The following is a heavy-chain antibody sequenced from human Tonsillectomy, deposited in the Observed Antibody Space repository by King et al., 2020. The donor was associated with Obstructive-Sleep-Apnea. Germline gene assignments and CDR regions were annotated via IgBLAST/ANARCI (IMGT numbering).Heavy chain of an antibody. CDR1: GNSFTSYW. Sequence: VQLVESGAEVKKPGESLRISCKGSGNSFTSYWISWVRQMPGKGLEWMGKIDPSDSYTNYSPSFQGHVTISADKSISTAYLQWSSLKASDTAMYYCARHIDYYGSGSHYYYGMDVWGQGTTVTVSS. V-gene: IGHV5-10-1*03. D-gene: IGHD3-10*01. CDR3: ARHIDYYGSGSHYYYGMDV. CDR2: IDPSDSYT. J-gene: IGHJ6*02.